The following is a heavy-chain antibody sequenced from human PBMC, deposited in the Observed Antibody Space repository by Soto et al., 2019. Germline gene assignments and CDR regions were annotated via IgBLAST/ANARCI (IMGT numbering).Heavy chain of an antibody. Sequence: GGSLRLSCAASGFTFSSYGMHWVRQAPGKGLEWVAVISYDGSNKYYADSVKGRFTISRDNSKNTLYLQMNSLRAEDTAVYYCAKDGGQLVLGDVWGQGTTVTVSS. D-gene: IGHD6-6*01. CDR2: ISYDGSNK. CDR1: GFTFSSYG. V-gene: IGHV3-30*18. J-gene: IGHJ6*02. CDR3: AKDGGQLVLGDV.